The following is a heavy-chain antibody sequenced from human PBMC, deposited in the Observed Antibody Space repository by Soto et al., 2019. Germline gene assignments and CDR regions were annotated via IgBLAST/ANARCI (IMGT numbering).Heavy chain of an antibody. V-gene: IGHV1-69*01. Sequence: QVQLVQSGAEVKKPGSSVKVSCKASGGTFSSYAISWVRQAPGQGLEWMGGIIPIFVTANYAQKFQGRVTITADESTSTAYMELSSLRSEDTAVYYCARDLIVGATGYYGMDVWGQGTTVTVSS. CDR3: ARDLIVGATGYYGMDV. CDR1: GGTFSSYA. D-gene: IGHD1-26*01. J-gene: IGHJ6*02. CDR2: IIPIFVTA.